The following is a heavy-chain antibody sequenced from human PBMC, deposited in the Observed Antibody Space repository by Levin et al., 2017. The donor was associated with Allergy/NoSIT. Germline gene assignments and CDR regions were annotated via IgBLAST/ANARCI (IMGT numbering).Heavy chain of an antibody. CDR2: ISKDGTYK. J-gene: IGHJ4*02. D-gene: IGHD3-16*02. Sequence: GGSLRLSCVASGFNFDSYGMHWVRQGPGKGLEWVAGISKDGTYKHYADSVKGRFTISRDNSKNTLYLQMTSLRDEDTAVYYCAKDGSDDYLWGSYRLDHWGQGTLVTVSS. CDR3: AKDGSDDYLWGSYRLDH. V-gene: IGHV3-30*18. CDR1: GFNFDSYG.